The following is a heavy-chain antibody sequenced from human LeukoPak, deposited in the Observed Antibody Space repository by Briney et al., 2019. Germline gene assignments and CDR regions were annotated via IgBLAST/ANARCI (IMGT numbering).Heavy chain of an antibody. CDR2: IIPIFGTA. CDR3: ASLRYHYAKPGSRAEYLQH. J-gene: IGHJ1*01. CDR1: GGTFSSYA. Sequence: EASVKVSCKASGGTFSSYAISWVRQAPGQGLEWMGGIIPIFGTANYAQKFQGRVTITTDESTSTAYIELCSFRSEDTDVYYCASLRYHYAKPGSRAEYLQHWGQGTLVTVSS. V-gene: IGHV1-69*05. D-gene: IGHD2-8*01.